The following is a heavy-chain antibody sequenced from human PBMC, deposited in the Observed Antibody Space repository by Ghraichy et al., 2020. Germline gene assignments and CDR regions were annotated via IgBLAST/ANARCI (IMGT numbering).Heavy chain of an antibody. CDR3: ARDLEYYSDSSCYTPKAFDI. D-gene: IGHD3-22*01. V-gene: IGHV1-2*02. Sequence: ASVKVSCKASGYTFTGYYVHWVRQAPGQGLEWMGWINPNTGDTNYAQKFQGRVTMTRDTSISSAYMELNRLRSDDTAVYYCARDLEYYSDSSCYTPKAFDIWGQGTMVTVSS. CDR2: INPNTGDT. CDR1: GYTFTGYY. J-gene: IGHJ3*02.